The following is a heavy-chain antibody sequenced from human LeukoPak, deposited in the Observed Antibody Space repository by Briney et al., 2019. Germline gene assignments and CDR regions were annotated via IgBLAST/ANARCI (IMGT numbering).Heavy chain of an antibody. CDR3: ARDRSWIRDY. V-gene: IGHV3-21*01. CDR1: GFTFSYYS. CDR2: ISGSSGNI. Sequence: PGGSLRLSCAASGFTFSYYSMNWVRQAPGKGLEWVSSISGSSGNIYYADSVKGRFTISRDNAKNSLYLQMNSLRGEDTAVYYCARDRSWIRDYWGQGTLVTVSS. D-gene: IGHD2-2*03. J-gene: IGHJ4*02.